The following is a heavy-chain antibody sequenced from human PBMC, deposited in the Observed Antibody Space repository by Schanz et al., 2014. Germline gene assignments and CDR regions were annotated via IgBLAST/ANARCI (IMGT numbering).Heavy chain of an antibody. Sequence: VKMVESGGGLVKPGGSLRLSCAASGFSVGNKYMNWIRQAPGKGLEWISFINTGSNYINYADSVKGRFTISRDNTKNSLFLQLNSLRADDTAVYYCARNRGSGGQNWYFDLWGRGTLVTVSS. CDR1: GFSVGNKY. V-gene: IGHV3-11*05. CDR3: ARNRGSGGQNWYFDL. D-gene: IGHD1-26*01. J-gene: IGHJ2*01. CDR2: INTGSNYI.